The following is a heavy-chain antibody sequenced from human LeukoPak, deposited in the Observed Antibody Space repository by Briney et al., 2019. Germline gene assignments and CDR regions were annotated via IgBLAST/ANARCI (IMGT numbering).Heavy chain of an antibody. Sequence: GGSLRLSCAASGFTFSSYWMHWVRQAPGKGLVWVSRINSDGSSTSYADSVKGRFTISRDNSKNTLYLQMNSLRAEDTAVYYCAKVPLGDDAFDIWGQGTMVTVSS. CDR3: AKVPLGDDAFDI. J-gene: IGHJ3*02. D-gene: IGHD3-10*01. V-gene: IGHV3-74*01. CDR2: INSDGSST. CDR1: GFTFSSYW.